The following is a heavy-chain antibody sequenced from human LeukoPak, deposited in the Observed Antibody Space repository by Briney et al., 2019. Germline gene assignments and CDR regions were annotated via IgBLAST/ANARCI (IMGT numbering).Heavy chain of an antibody. V-gene: IGHV3-30-3*01. Sequence: PGRSLRLSCAVSGFTFSSYAMHWVRQAPGKGLEWVAVITYDGSNEYYADSVKGRFTISRDNSTNTLYLQMNSLRAEDTAVYFCARDQGSYCGGDCYVYYYYYMDVWGKGTTVTVSS. D-gene: IGHD2-21*01. CDR1: GFTFSSYA. CDR2: ITYDGSNE. J-gene: IGHJ6*03. CDR3: ARDQGSYCGGDCYVYYYYYMDV.